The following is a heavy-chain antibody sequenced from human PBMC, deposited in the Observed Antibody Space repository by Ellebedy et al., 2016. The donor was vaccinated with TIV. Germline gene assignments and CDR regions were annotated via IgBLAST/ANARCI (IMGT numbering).Heavy chain of an antibody. CDR2: ISSNGGST. D-gene: IGHD3-16*01. CDR1: GFTFSSYA. CDR3: VKAWGD. Sequence: GESLKISCSASGFTFSSYAMHWVRQAPGKGLEYVSAISSNGGSTYYADSVKGRFTISRDNSKNTLYLQMSSLRDEDTAMYYCVKAWGDWGQGALVTVSS. J-gene: IGHJ4*02. V-gene: IGHV3-64D*06.